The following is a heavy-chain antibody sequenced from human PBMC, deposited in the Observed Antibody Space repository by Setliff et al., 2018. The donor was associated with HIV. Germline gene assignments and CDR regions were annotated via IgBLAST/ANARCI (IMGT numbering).Heavy chain of an antibody. V-gene: IGHV1-46*01. Sequence: ASVKVSCKASGYTFTSFYLHWVRQAPGQGLEWMAIINPSGGSTSYAQKFQGRVTITADESTSTAYMELSSLRSEDTAVYYCARDGGYSSSPGAFDIWGQGTMVTVSS. D-gene: IGHD6-13*01. CDR2: INPSGGST. J-gene: IGHJ3*02. CDR3: ARDGGYSSSPGAFDI. CDR1: GYTFTSFY.